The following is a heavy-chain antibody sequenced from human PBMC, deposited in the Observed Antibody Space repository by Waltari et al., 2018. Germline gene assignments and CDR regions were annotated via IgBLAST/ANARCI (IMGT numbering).Heavy chain of an antibody. CDR3: ASNYYGSGTLNY. CDR2: TRNKANSYTT. Sequence: EVQLVESGGGLVQPGGSLRLSCAASGFTLSDQYMDWVRQAPGKGLEWVCRTRNKANSYTTEYAASVKGRFTISRDDSKNSLYLQMNSLKTEDTAVYYCASNYYGSGTLNYWGQGTLVTVSS. J-gene: IGHJ4*02. D-gene: IGHD3-10*01. V-gene: IGHV3-72*01. CDR1: GFTLSDQY.